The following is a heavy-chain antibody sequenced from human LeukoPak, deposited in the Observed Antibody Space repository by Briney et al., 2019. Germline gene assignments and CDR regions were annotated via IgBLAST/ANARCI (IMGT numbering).Heavy chain of an antibody. CDR3: ARGRRGRSSVLNWFDP. J-gene: IGHJ5*02. CDR2: INHSGST. Sequence: TSETLSLTCTVSDDSISSSNYFWGWIRQPPGKGLEWIGEINHSGSTNYNPSLKSRVTISVDTSKNQFSLKLSSVTAADTAVYYCARGRRGRSSVLNWFDPWGQGTLVTVSS. V-gene: IGHV4-39*07. CDR1: DDSISSSNYF. D-gene: IGHD6-6*01.